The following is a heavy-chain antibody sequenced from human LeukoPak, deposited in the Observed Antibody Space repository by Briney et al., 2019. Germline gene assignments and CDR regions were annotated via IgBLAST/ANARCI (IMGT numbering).Heavy chain of an antibody. CDR2: IGKAGDT. V-gene: IGHV3-13*01. CDR1: GFTFSSYD. J-gene: IGHJ6*02. CDR3: VRDPSGWGMDV. Sequence: GGSLRLSCVASGFTFSSYDMHWVRQGKGKGLEWVSDIGKAGDTYYADSVKGRFTISRENAKNSLYLQMNSLRDGDTAAYYCVRDPSGWGMDVWGQGTTVIVSS.